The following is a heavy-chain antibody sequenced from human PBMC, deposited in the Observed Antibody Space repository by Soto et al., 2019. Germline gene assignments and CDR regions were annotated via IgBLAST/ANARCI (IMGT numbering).Heavy chain of an antibody. J-gene: IGHJ4*02. CDR1: GYGFTTYG. V-gene: IGHV1-18*01. CDR3: ARGRYRDY. D-gene: IGHD1-1*01. Sequence: QIHLVQSGAEVKKPGASVKVSCKGSGYGFTTYGITWVRQAPGQGLEWMAWISAHNGNTNYAQKLQGRVTVTIDTSTSTAYMELSSLRSDATAVYYCARGRYRDYWAQEALVPVSS. CDR2: ISAHNGNT.